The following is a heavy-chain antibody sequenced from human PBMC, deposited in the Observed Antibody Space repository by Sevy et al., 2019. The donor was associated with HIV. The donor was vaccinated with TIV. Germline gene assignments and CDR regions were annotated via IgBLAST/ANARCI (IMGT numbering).Heavy chain of an antibody. CDR1: GDSISSSSYY. D-gene: IGHD5-12*01. Sequence: SETLSLTCTVSGDSISSSSYYWGWIRQPPGKGLEWIGSIYYSGSTYYNPSLKSRVTISVDTFKNQFSLKLSSVTAADTAVYYCARLGKRWLQFDYWGQGTLVTVSS. CDR3: ARLGKRWLQFDY. V-gene: IGHV4-39*01. J-gene: IGHJ4*02. CDR2: IYYSGST.